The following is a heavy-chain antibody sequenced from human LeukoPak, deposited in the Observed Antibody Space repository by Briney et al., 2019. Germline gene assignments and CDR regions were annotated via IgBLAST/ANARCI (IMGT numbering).Heavy chain of an antibody. D-gene: IGHD1-26*01. CDR3: AKVLSGSQDY. J-gene: IGHJ4*02. Sequence: GGSLRLSCAASGFTFSSYAMSWVRQAPGKGLEWVSTIGGGGEYTYYADSVKGRFIISRDNSKNTFYLQMNSLRAEDTAVYYCAKVLSGSQDYWGQRTLVTVFS. V-gene: IGHV3-23*01. CDR2: IGGGGEYT. CDR1: GFTFSSYA.